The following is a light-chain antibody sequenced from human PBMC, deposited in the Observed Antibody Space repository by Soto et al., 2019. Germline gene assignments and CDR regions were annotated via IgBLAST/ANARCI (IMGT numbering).Light chain of an antibody. CDR1: QTLSSW. Sequence: DIPMTQSPSTLSGSVGDRVTITCRASQTLSSWLAWYQQKPGKAPKLMIYQASTLKSGVASRFSGSGSGTEFTLTISSLQADDFATYYCQHYNSYSEAFGQGTQVALK. CDR3: QHYNSYSEA. J-gene: IGKJ1*01. CDR2: QAS. V-gene: IGKV1-5*03.